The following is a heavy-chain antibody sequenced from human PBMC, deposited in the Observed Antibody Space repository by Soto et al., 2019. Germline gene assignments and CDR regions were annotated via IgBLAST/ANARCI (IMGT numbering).Heavy chain of an antibody. CDR2: IGTAGDT. Sequence: GGSLRLSCAASGFTFSSYDMHWVRQATGKGLEWVSAIGTAGDTYYPGSVKGRFTISRENAKNSLYLQMNSLRAEDTAVYYCARVSDCSSTSCYDAFDYWGQGTLVTVSS. J-gene: IGHJ4*02. V-gene: IGHV3-13*01. CDR3: ARVSDCSSTSCYDAFDY. CDR1: GFTFSSYD. D-gene: IGHD2-2*01.